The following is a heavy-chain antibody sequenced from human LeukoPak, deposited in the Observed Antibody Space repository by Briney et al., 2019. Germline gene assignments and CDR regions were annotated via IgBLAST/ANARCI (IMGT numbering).Heavy chain of an antibody. CDR2: IYHSGST. Sequence: SQTLSLTCTVSGGSISSGDYYWSWIRQPPGKGLEWIGEIYHSGSTNYNPSLKSRVTISVDKSKNQFSLKLSSVTAADTAVYYCASPSPLIGAFDIWGQGTMVTVSS. J-gene: IGHJ3*02. V-gene: IGHV4-30-4*01. CDR3: ASPSPLIGAFDI. CDR1: GGSISSGDYY. D-gene: IGHD2-15*01.